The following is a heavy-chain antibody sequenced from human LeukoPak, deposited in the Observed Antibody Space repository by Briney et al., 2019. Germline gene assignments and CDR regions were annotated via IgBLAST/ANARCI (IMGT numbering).Heavy chain of an antibody. CDR3: AKAGIAVAGTSYYYYMDV. CDR2: IYTSGST. V-gene: IGHV4-61*02. Sequence: PSETLSLTCTVSGGSISSGSYYWSWLRQPGGKGLEWIVRIYTSGSTNYNPSPKSRVTISVDTSKNQFSLKLSSVTAADTAVYYCAKAGIAVAGTSYYYYMDVWGKGTTVTISS. J-gene: IGHJ6*03. CDR1: GGSISSGSYY. D-gene: IGHD6-19*01.